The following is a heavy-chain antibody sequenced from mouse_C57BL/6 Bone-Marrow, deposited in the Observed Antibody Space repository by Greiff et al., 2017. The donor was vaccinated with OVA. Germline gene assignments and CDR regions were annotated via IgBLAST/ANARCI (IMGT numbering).Heavy chain of an antibody. Sequence: EVQLQQSGAELVRPGASVKLSCTASGFNIKDDYMHWVKQRPEQGLEGIGWIDPENGDTEYASKFQGKATITADTSSNTAYLQLSSLTSEDTAVYYCTTLYDGYLFAYWGQGTLVTVSA. V-gene: IGHV14-4*01. CDR1: GFNIKDDY. CDR2: IDPENGDT. CDR3: TTLYDGYLFAY. D-gene: IGHD2-3*01. J-gene: IGHJ3*01.